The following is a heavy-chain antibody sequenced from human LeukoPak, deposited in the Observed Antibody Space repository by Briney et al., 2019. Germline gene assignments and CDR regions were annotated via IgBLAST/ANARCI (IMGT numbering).Heavy chain of an antibody. V-gene: IGHV3-23*01. CDR2: ISPSGDIT. CDR1: GFIFSSHG. D-gene: IGHD5-24*01. Sequence: GGSTRLSCAASGFIFSSHGMNWLRQAPGKGLEWVSGISPSGDITYYADSVKGRFTISRDNSKNTVYLQMDSLRAEDMAVYYCARWRQFRGEGGHYNYYMDVWGKGTTVTVSS. J-gene: IGHJ6*03. CDR3: ARWRQFRGEGGHYNYYMDV.